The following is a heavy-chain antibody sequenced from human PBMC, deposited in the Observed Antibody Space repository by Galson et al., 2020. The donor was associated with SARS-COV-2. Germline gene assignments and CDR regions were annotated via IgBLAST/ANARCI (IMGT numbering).Heavy chain of an antibody. Sequence: SETLSLTCTVSGCSISSYYWSWIRQPPGKGLEWIGYIYYSGSTNYNPSLKSRVTISVDTSKNQFSLKLSSVTAADTAVYYCAREGFPVGRRFGELFGAFDIWGQGTMVTVSS. CDR2: IYYSGST. V-gene: IGHV4-59*01. CDR3: AREGFPVGRRFGELFGAFDI. D-gene: IGHD3-10*01. CDR1: GCSISSYY. J-gene: IGHJ3*02.